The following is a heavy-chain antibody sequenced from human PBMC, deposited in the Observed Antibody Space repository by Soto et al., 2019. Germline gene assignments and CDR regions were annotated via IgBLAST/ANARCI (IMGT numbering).Heavy chain of an antibody. Sequence: GGSLRLSCAASGFTFDDYTMHWVRQAPGKGLEWVSLISWDGGSTYYADSVKGRFTISRDNSKNSLYLQMNSLRTEDTALYYCAKDSRSSSWYFDYWGQGTLVTVSS. CDR2: ISWDGGST. J-gene: IGHJ4*02. D-gene: IGHD6-13*01. CDR1: GFTFDDYT. CDR3: AKDSRSSSWYFDY. V-gene: IGHV3-43*01.